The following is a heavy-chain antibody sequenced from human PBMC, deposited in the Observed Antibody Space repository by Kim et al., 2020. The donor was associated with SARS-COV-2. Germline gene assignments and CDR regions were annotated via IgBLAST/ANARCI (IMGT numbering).Heavy chain of an antibody. J-gene: IGHJ4*02. D-gene: IGHD5-12*01. CDR2: TSGRGTSS. CDR3: AKGSAGNGYYYFDY. V-gene: IGHV3-23*01. Sequence: LSLTCAASGFGFSTYAMNWVRQAPGKGLQWVSGTSGRGTSSYYTDSVKGRFTISRDNSNNTVYLQMNSLRADDTAIYYCAKGSAGNGYYYFDYWGQG. CDR1: GFGFSTYA.